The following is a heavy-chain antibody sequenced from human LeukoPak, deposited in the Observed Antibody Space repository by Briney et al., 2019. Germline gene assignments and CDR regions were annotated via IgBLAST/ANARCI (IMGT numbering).Heavy chain of an antibody. CDR1: GGSIIRGSYY. D-gene: IGHD4-11*01. J-gene: IGHJ6*02. V-gene: IGHV4-61*02. CDR2: IYTSGST. CDR3: ARTVTTMLGYYGMDV. Sequence: SGTLSLTCTVSGGSIIRGSYYGSWIRQPAGKGLEWIGRIYTSGSTNYNPSLKSRVPISVDTSKNQFSMKLSSVTAADTAVYYCARTVTTMLGYYGMDVWRQGTTVTVSS.